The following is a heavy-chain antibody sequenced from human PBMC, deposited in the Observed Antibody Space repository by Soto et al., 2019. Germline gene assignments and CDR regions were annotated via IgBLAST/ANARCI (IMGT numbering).Heavy chain of an antibody. CDR3: AKGADGYCSTTSCLFHFDY. CDR2: ISGSADAT. J-gene: IGHJ4*02. D-gene: IGHD2-2*01. Sequence: EVQLLESGGGLVQTGGSLRLSCAASGFTFSTYAMSWVRQAPGKGLEWVSNISGSADATFYADSVKGRFAIFRDNSRTMFYLQMNSLRAEDTAVYYCAKGADGYCSTTSCLFHFDYWGPGTLATVSS. CDR1: GFTFSTYA. V-gene: IGHV3-23*01.